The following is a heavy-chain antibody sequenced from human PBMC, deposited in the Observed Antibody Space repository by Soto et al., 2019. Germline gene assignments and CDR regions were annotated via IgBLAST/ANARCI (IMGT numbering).Heavy chain of an antibody. J-gene: IGHJ4*02. Sequence: GGSLRLSCAASGFTVRSNYMSWVRQAPGKGLEWVSIIYSGDSTYYADSVKGRFTISRDNSRNTLYLQMSSLKVEDTAVYYCARGRLGYTSSSFDYWGQGTLVTVSS. V-gene: IGHV3-53*01. D-gene: IGHD6-13*01. CDR1: GFTVRSNY. CDR3: ARGRLGYTSSSFDY. CDR2: IYSGDST.